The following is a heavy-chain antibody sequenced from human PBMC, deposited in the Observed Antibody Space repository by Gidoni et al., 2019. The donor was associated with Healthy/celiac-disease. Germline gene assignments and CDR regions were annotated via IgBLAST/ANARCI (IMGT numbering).Heavy chain of an antibody. CDR3: AKDGGYCSGGTCSNSYYHYYMDG. CDR1: GFTFSPYG. D-gene: IGHD2-15*01. CDR2: IRYDGSNK. V-gene: IGHV3-30*02. Sequence: SLRLSCAASGFTFSPYGMHWVRQAPGKGLEWVAFIRYDGSNKYYADSVKGRFTISRDNSKNTLYLQMNSLRAEDTAVYYCAKDGGYCSGGTCSNSYYHYYMDGWGIGTTVTVSS. J-gene: IGHJ6*03.